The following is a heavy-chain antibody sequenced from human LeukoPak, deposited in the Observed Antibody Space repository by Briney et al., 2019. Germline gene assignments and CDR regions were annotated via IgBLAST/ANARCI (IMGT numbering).Heavy chain of an antibody. V-gene: IGHV1-24*01. D-gene: IGHD3-10*01. Sequence: ASVKVSCKVSGYTLTELSMHWVRQAPGKGLEWMGGFDPEDGETIYAQKFQGRVTMTEDTSTDTAYMELSSLRSEDTAVYYCATMPPLVRVGHWYFDLWGRGTLVTVSS. CDR3: ATMPPLVRVGHWYFDL. CDR2: FDPEDGET. CDR1: GYTLTELS. J-gene: IGHJ2*01.